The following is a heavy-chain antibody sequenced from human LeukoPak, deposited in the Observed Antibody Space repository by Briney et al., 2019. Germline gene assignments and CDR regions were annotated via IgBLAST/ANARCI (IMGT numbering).Heavy chain of an antibody. CDR1: GFTVSSNY. D-gene: IGHD1-14*01. V-gene: IGHV3-53*01. CDR3: ATPLTGLDY. Sequence: GGSLRLSCAAPGFTVSSNYMTWVRQAPGKGLEWVSAISSGGDTYYADSVKGRFTISRDNSKNTLYLQMNSLRADDTAVYYCATPLTGLDYWGQGTLVAVSS. J-gene: IGHJ4*02. CDR2: ISSGGDT.